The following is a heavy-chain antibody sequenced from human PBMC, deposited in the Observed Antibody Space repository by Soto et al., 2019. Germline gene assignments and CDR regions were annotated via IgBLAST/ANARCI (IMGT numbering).Heavy chain of an antibody. V-gene: IGHV4-39*01. CDR1: GGSISSSSYY. J-gene: IGHJ3*02. D-gene: IGHD6-13*01. CDR2: IYYSGST. Sequence: QLQLQESGPGLVKPSETLSLTCTVSGGSISSSSYYWGWIRQPPGKGLEWIGSIYYSGSTYYNPSLKSRVTISVDTSKNQFSLKLSSVTAADTAVYYCARLRHAIIAAAGMGAFDIWGQGTMVTASS. CDR3: ARLRHAIIAAAGMGAFDI.